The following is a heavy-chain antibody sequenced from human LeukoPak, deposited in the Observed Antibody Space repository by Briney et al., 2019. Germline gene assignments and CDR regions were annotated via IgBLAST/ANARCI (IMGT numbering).Heavy chain of an antibody. V-gene: IGHV4-59*08. CDR2: IYYGGST. J-gene: IGHJ3*02. D-gene: IGHD2-2*01. CDR3: ATNAGPAALDAIDI. CDR1: GGSISRYY. Sequence: SETLSLTCTVSGGSISRYYWRWIRPPPGKGLEWIGYIYYGGSTNYNPALKRRVTISVDTSNHQFSLRLSSVTAADTAVYYCATNAGPAALDAIDIWGQGTIGTVSS.